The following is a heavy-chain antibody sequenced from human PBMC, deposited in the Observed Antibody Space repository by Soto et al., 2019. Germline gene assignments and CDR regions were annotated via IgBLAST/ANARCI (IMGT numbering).Heavy chain of an antibody. V-gene: IGHV1-69*13. J-gene: IGHJ6*02. CDR1: GGTFSSYA. D-gene: IGHD3-10*01. Sequence: SVKVSCKASGGTFSSYAISWVRQAPGQGLEWMGGIIPIFGTANYAQKFQGRVTITADESPSTAYMELSSLRSEETAVYYCARDMNGSGYYYGMDVWGQGTTVTVSS. CDR3: ARDMNGSGYYYGMDV. CDR2: IIPIFGTA.